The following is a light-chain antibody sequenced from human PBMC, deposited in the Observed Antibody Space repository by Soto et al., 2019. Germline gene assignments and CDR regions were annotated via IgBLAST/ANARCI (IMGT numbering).Light chain of an antibody. J-gene: IGKJ4*01. CDR1: QDISNF. Sequence: DIQMTQSPSSLSASVGDRVTITCRASQDISNFLAWYQQKPGKVPKLLIYSASNLQSGVPSRFRGSGSGTDFTLIITSLQPEDVATYFCQKYNSAPLTFGGGTKVEIK. V-gene: IGKV1-27*01. CDR2: SAS. CDR3: QKYNSAPLT.